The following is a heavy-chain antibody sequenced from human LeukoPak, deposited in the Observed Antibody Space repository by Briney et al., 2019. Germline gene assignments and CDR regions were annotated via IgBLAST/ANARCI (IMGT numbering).Heavy chain of an antibody. V-gene: IGHV3-21*01. CDR2: ISSNSSYI. J-gene: IGHJ4*02. CDR3: AKEIWASVTTPGRTYFDY. Sequence: GGSLRLSCAASGFTFSSYSMNWVRQAPGQGLKWVSSISSNSSYIYYAHSVKGRFTFSRDNSKNTLYLQMNSLRGEDTAVYYCAKEIWASVTTPGRTYFDYWGRGTLVTVSS. D-gene: IGHD4-17*01. CDR1: GFTFSSYS.